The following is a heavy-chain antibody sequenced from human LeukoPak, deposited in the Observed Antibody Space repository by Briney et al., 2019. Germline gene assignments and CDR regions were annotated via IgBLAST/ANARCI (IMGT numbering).Heavy chain of an antibody. Sequence: GGSLRLSCAASGFTFSSFEMNWVRQAPGKGLEWVSYIQITGTPIHYADSVKGRFTISRDNAEKSLYLQLNNLRLEDTAVYYCVRSDRETFAFDMWGQGAMVTVSS. CDR3: VRSDRETFAFDM. CDR1: GFTFSSFE. J-gene: IGHJ3*02. CDR2: IQITGTPI. D-gene: IGHD2/OR15-2a*01. V-gene: IGHV3-48*03.